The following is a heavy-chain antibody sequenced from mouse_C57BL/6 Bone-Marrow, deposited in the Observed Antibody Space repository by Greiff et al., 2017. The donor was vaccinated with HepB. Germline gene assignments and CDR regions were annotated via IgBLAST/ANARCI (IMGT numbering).Heavy chain of an antibody. J-gene: IGHJ1*03. V-gene: IGHV1-50*01. Sequence: QVQLQQPGAELVKPGASVKLSCKASGYTFTSYWMQWAKQRPGQGLEWIGEIDPSDSYTNYNQKFKGKATLTVDTASSTAYMQLSSLTSGDSAVYYCARRSRGYWYFDVWGTGTTVTVSS. D-gene: IGHD1-1*01. CDR2: IDPSDSYT. CDR1: GYTFTSYW. CDR3: ARRSRGYWYFDV.